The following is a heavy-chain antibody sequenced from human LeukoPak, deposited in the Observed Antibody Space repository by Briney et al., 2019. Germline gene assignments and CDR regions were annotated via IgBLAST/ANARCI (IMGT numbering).Heavy chain of an antibody. V-gene: IGHV3-69-1*02. Sequence: GGSLRLSCVASGLTFTYSDFNWIRQAPGKGLEWLSTITRSSSNLYYADSVKGRFTTSRDDAKDSAYLQMENLRVEDTAIYYCARNFDSWGQGTLVTVSS. J-gene: IGHJ4*02. CDR3: ARNFDS. CDR2: ITRSSSNL. CDR1: GLTFTYSD.